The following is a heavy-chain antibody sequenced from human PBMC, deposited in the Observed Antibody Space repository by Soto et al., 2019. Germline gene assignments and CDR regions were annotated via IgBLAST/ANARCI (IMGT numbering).Heavy chain of an antibody. CDR3: ARAPWGSGYYPYYLAY. CDR2: IYYSGST. CDR1: GGSISSGDYY. J-gene: IGHJ4*02. D-gene: IGHD3-3*01. V-gene: IGHV4-30-4*01. Sequence: ASETLSLTCTVSGGSISSGDYYWSWIRQPPGKGLEWIGYIYYSGSTYYNPSLKSRVTISVDTSKNQFSLKLSSVTAADTAVYYCARAPWGSGYYPYYLAYWGQGTLVPVSP.